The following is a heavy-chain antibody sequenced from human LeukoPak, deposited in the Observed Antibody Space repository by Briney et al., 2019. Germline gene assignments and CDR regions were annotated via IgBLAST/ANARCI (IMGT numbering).Heavy chain of an antibody. V-gene: IGHV3-15*01. D-gene: IGHD4-23*01. J-gene: IGHJ4*02. CDR1: GFTFSSYW. Sequence: PGGSLRLSCAASGFTFSSYWMTWVRQAPGKGLEWVGRIKSKRDGETTDYAALVKSRFSISRDDSKNTVYLQMNSLRTEDTAVYYCTSLVGSPTYWGQGTLVAVSS. CDR2: IKSKRDGETT. CDR3: TSLVGSPTY.